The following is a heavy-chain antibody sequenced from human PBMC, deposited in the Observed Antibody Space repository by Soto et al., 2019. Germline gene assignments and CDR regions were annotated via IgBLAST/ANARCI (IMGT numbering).Heavy chain of an antibody. V-gene: IGHV4-59*01. CDR3: ARDHPHSYGVYYFDY. CDR2: VYSSGST. J-gene: IGHJ4*02. Sequence: ETLSLTCTVSGGSISNYYWSWIRQPPGKGLEWIGYVYSSGSTHYNPSLQSRVTISADTSKNQVSLKVNSVTAADTAVYYCARDHPHSYGVYYFDYWGQGTPVTVS. CDR1: GGSISNYY. D-gene: IGHD5-18*01.